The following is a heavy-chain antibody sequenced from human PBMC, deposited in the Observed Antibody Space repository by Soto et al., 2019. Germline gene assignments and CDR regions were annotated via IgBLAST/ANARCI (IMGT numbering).Heavy chain of an antibody. V-gene: IGHV1-46*01. J-gene: IGHJ5*02. D-gene: IGHD3-3*01. CDR3: ARVDTYYDFWSGQTKYNWFDP. CDR1: GYTFTSYY. Sequence: GASVKVSCKASGYTFTSYYMHWVRQAPGQGLEWMGIINPSGGSTSYAQKFQGRVTMTRDTSTSTVYMELSSLRSEDTAVYYCARVDTYYDFWSGQTKYNWFDPWGQGTLVTVSS. CDR2: INPSGGST.